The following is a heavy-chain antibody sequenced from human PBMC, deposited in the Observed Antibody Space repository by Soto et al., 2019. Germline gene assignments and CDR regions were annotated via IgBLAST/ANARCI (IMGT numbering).Heavy chain of an antibody. CDR2: IYYSGST. Sequence: SETLSLTCTVSGGSISNYYWGWIRQPPGKGLEWFGYIYYSGSTNYNPSLKSRVTISVDTSKNQFSLKLTSVTAADTAVYYCARVDIVVVPAAPYYYYYYMDVWGKGTTVTVSS. CDR1: GGSISNYY. J-gene: IGHJ6*03. CDR3: ARVDIVVVPAAPYYYYYYMDV. D-gene: IGHD2-2*03. V-gene: IGHV4-59*12.